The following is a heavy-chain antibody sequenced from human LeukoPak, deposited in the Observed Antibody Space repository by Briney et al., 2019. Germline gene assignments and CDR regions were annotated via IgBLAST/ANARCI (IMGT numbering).Heavy chain of an antibody. CDR3: AKALYSGSYFCAFDI. D-gene: IGHD1-26*01. CDR1: GFTFSSYG. J-gene: IGHJ3*02. Sequence: GGSLRLSCAASGFTFSSYGMHWVRQAPGKGLEWVAVISYDGSNKYYADSVKGRFTISRDNSKNTLYLQMNSLRAEATAVYYCAKALYSGSYFCAFDIWGQGTMVTVSS. CDR2: ISYDGSNK. V-gene: IGHV3-30*18.